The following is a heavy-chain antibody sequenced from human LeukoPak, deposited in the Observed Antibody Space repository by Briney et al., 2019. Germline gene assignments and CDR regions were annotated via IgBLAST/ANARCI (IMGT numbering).Heavy chain of an antibody. Sequence: SGGSLRLSCAASGFTFSSYSMNWVRQAPGKGLEWVSSISSSSSYIYYADSVKGRFTISRDNAKNSLYLQMNSLRVEDTAVYYCARDIKASYDFWNMDVWGKGTTVTVSS. CDR3: ARDIKASYDFWNMDV. D-gene: IGHD3-3*01. CDR2: ISSSSSYI. V-gene: IGHV3-21*01. J-gene: IGHJ6*03. CDR1: GFTFSSYS.